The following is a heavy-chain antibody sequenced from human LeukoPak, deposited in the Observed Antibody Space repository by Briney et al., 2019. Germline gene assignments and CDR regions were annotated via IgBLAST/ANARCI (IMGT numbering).Heavy chain of an antibody. CDR3: ARHYGKWLPAKPGAFDP. CDR2: IYPGDSDT. D-gene: IGHD5-24*01. J-gene: IGHJ5*02. Sequence: GESLKISCQGSGYSFTSYWIGWVRQMPGKGLEWMGIIYPGDSDTRYSPSFQGQVTISADKSISTAYLQWSGLKASDTAMYHCARHYGKWLPAKPGAFDPWGQGTLVTVSS. V-gene: IGHV5-51*01. CDR1: GYSFTSYW.